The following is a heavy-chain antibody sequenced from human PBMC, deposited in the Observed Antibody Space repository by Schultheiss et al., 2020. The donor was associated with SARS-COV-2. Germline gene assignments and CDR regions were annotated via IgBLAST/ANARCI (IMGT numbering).Heavy chain of an antibody. CDR2: ISYDGSNK. CDR3: AKGRGAMDV. CDR1: GFTFSSYG. V-gene: IGHV3-30*18. Sequence: GGSLRLSCAASGFTFSSYGMHWVRQAPGKGLEWVAVISYDGSNKYYADSVKGRFTISRDNSKNTLYLQMNSLRAEDTAVYYCAKGRGAMDVWGHGTTVTVSS. J-gene: IGHJ6*02. D-gene: IGHD3-10*01.